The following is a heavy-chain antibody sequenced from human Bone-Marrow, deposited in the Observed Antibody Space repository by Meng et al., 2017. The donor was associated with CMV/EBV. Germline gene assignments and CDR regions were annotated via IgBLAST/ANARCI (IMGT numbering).Heavy chain of an antibody. CDR3: AADQFLGGSYLSGWFDP. D-gene: IGHD1-26*01. J-gene: IGHJ5*02. CDR2: IVVGSGNT. V-gene: IGHV1-58*01. CDR1: GFTFTSSA. Sequence: SVKVSCKASGFTFTSSAVQWVRQARGQRLEWIGWIVVGSGNTNYAQKFQERVTITRDMSTSTAYMELSSLRSEDTAVYYCAADQFLGGSYLSGWFDPWGQGTLVTVSS.